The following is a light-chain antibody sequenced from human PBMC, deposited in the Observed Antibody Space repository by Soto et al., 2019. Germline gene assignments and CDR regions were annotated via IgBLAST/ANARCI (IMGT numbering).Light chain of an antibody. CDR3: MQSTQLPPT. J-gene: IGKJ5*01. V-gene: IGKV2D-29*02. Sequence: FVMTLSALSLPVTPGQPASISCKSIQSLLHITGETFLFWYLQKTGQSPXLLIYEVSTRASGVPDRFSGSGSGTDFTLEISRVETDDVGIYYCMQSTQLPPTFGQGTRLEI. CDR2: EVS. CDR1: QSLLHITGETF.